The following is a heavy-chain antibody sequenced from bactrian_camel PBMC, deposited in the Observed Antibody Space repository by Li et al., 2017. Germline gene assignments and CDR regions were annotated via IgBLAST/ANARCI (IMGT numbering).Heavy chain of an antibody. CDR1: GYTDKIFC. J-gene: IGHJ6*01. CDR2: AYIGAGDRYDANRDNT. D-gene: IGHD1*01. CDR3: ATDVPQTGGRIVRGPAPKCDFSF. V-gene: IGHV3S31*01. Sequence: DVQLVESGGGSVQTGGSLRLSCDSSGYTDKIFCLGWFSQAPGQGPEGVVSAYIGAGDRYDANRDNTFYADSVKGRFTMSQDSANKNTFYLQMDNLNPADTAMYYRATDVPQTGGRIVRGPAPKCDFSFWGQGTQVTVS.